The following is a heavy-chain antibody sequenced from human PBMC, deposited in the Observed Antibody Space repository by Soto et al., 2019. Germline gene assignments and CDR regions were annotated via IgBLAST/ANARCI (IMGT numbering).Heavy chain of an antibody. V-gene: IGHV4-30-4*08. D-gene: IGHD2-15*01. CDR3: ERYRIVTLPAGRDTLCTYFRVDV. Sequence: SEPLSLTCSVSGTSLSTSDSYWSWIRQVPGKGLEWIGYVSSNDTSSYHPSLESRLSISLDTSKNRFSLRLTAMTAADAAVYFCERYRIVTLPAGRDTLCTYFRVDVWGQGHTFTVS. CDR2: VSSNDTS. CDR1: GTSLSTSDSY. J-gene: IGHJ6*02.